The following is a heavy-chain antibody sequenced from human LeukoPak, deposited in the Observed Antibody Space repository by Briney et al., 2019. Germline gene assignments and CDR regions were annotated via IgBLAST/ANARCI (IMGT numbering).Heavy chain of an antibody. Sequence: KPSETLSLTCSVSGGSISGYYWSWVRQPPGKGLEWIGFVHYSGSTHYNPSVNSRVTISIDTSKSQFSLKLSSVTAADTAVYYCARGDLGCHGSGSYCAFDIWGQGTTVTVSS. J-gene: IGHJ3*02. CDR1: GGSISGYY. D-gene: IGHD3-10*01. CDR2: VHYSGST. V-gene: IGHV4-59*08. CDR3: ARGDLGCHGSGSYCAFDI.